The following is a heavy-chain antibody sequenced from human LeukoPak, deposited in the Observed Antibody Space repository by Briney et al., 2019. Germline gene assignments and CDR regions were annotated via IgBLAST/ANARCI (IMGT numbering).Heavy chain of an antibody. CDR3: ARDRCSSTSCYSEGSLWDY. D-gene: IGHD2-2*01. CDR1: GYTFTSYY. CDR2: INPIGGST. J-gene: IGHJ4*02. V-gene: IGHV1-46*01. Sequence: ASVKVSCKASGYTFTSYYMHWVRQAPGQGLEWMGIINPIGGSTSYAQKFQGRVTMTRDTSTSTVYMELSSLRSEDTAVYYCARDRCSSTSCYSEGSLWDYWGQGTLVTVSS.